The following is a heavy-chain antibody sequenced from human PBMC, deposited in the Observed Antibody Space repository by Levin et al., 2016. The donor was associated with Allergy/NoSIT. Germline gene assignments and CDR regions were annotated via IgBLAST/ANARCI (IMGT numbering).Heavy chain of an antibody. V-gene: IGHV4-59*08. J-gene: IGHJ4*02. Sequence: SETLSLTCTVSGGSISSYYWSWIRQPPGKGLEWIGYIYYSGSTNYNPSLKSRVTISVDTSKNQFSLKLSSVTAADTAVYYCARRSSSGYYEDYWGQGTLVTVSS. CDR3: ARRSSSGYYEDY. CDR1: GGSISSYY. CDR2: IYYSGST. D-gene: IGHD3-22*01.